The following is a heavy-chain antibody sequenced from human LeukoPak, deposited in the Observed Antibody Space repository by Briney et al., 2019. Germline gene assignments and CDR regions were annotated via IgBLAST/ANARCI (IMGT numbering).Heavy chain of an antibody. V-gene: IGHV1-2*04. CDR1: GYTFTGYY. Sequence: ASVKVSCKASGYTFTGYYMHWVRQAPGQGLEWMGWINPNSGGTNYAQKFQGWVTMTRDTSISTAYMELSRLRSDDTAVYYCARGGLVVPAGYYYMDVWGKGTTVTVSS. CDR3: ARGGLVVPAGYYYMDV. J-gene: IGHJ6*03. CDR2: INPNSGGT. D-gene: IGHD2-2*01.